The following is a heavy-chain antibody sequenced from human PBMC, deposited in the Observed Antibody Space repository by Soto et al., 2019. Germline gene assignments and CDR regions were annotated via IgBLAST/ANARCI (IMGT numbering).Heavy chain of an antibody. CDR1: GGSISSGDYY. D-gene: IGHD3-3*01. V-gene: IGHV4-30-4*01. J-gene: IGHJ6*02. Sequence: SETLSLTCTVSGGSISSGDYYWSWIRQPPGKGLEWIGYIYYSGSTYYNPSLKSRVTISVDTSKNQFSLKLSSVTAADTAVYYCARDRKNDFCSGPKDDYYYYGMDVWGQGTTGTVS. CDR3: ARDRKNDFCSGPKDDYYYYGMDV. CDR2: IYYSGST.